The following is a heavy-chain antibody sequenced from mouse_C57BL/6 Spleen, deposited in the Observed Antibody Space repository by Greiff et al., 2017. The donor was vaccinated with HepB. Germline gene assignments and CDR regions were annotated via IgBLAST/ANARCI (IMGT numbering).Heavy chain of an antibody. V-gene: IGHV3-6*01. CDR1: GYSITSGYY. D-gene: IGHD4-1*01. Sequence: EVQLQESGPGLVKPSQSLSLTCSVTGYSITSGYYWNWIRQFPGNKLEWMGYISYDGSNNYNPSLKNRISITRDTSKNQFFLKLNSVTTEDTATYYCARGELGQYYFDYWGQGTTLTVSS. J-gene: IGHJ2*01. CDR3: ARGELGQYYFDY. CDR2: ISYDGSN.